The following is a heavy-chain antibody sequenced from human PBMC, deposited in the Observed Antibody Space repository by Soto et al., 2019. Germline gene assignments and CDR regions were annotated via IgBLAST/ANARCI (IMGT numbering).Heavy chain of an antibody. CDR1: GYSFSFYW. Sequence: PGESLKISCNASGYSFSFYWIGWVRQMPGKGLEWMAIMYPNDSDIRYSPSFEAHVTISADKSTSTAFLQWSSLKASDTAMYYCATAYVYDFENSNYYSDDFDIWGQGTLVTVSS. J-gene: IGHJ3*02. CDR3: ATAYVYDFENSNYYSDDFDI. CDR2: MYPNDSDI. D-gene: IGHD3-22*01. V-gene: IGHV5-51*01.